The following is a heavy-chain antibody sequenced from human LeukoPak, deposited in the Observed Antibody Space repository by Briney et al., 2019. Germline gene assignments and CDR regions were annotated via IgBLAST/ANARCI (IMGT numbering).Heavy chain of an antibody. CDR1: GFTFSSYW. CDR2: INSDGSTT. J-gene: IGHJ4*02. V-gene: IGHV3-74*01. Sequence: PGGSLRLSCAASGFTFSSYWMHWVRQAPGKGLVRVSRINSDGSTTTYADSVKGRFTISRDNAKNTLYLQMNSLRAEDTAVYYCARDYPQLGWDYWGQGTLVTVSS. D-gene: IGHD1-1*01. CDR3: ARDYPQLGWDY.